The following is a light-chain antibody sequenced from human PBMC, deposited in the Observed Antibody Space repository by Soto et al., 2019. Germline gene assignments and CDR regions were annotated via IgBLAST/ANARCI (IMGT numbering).Light chain of an antibody. J-gene: IGKJ1*01. CDR3: MQALETPPWT. CDR2: LGS. V-gene: IGKV2-28*01. CDR1: QSLQHSNGYTY. Sequence: DIVLTQSPLSLPVTPGEPASISCRSSQSLQHSNGYTYLDWYLQKPGQSPQLLIYLGSHRASGVPDRFSGSGSGTHFTLSISRVEAEDVGVYYCMQALETPPWTFGQGTKVEIK.